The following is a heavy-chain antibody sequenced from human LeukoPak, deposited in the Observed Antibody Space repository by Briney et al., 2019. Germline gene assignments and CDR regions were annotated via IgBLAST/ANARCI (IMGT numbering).Heavy chain of an antibody. V-gene: IGHV4-59*08. J-gene: IGHJ4*02. CDR2: IYYSGST. CDR3: ARLYYDSSGLGGLIDY. CDR1: GGSFSGYY. Sequence: PSETLSLTCAVYGGSFSGYYWSWIRQPPGKGLEWIGYIYYSGSTNYNPSLKSRVTISVDTSKNQFSLKLSSVTAADTAVYYCARLYYDSSGLGGLIDYWGQGTLVTVSS. D-gene: IGHD3-22*01.